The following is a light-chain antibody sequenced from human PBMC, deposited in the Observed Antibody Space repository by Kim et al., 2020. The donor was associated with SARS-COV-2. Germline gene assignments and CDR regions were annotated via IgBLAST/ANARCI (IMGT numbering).Light chain of an antibody. J-gene: IGKJ2*01. CDR1: QSVSSSY. CDR3: QQYGSSPLYT. V-gene: IGKV3-20*01. CDR2: GAS. Sequence: PGERATVSCRASQSVSSSYFAWYQQKPGQAPRLLIYGASTRAAGIPDRFSGSGSGTDFTLTISRLEPEDFAVYYCQQYGSSPLYTFGQGTKLEI.